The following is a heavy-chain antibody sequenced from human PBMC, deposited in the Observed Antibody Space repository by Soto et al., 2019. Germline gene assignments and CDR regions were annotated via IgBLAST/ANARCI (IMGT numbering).Heavy chain of an antibody. D-gene: IGHD2-2*01. Sequence: PGGSLRLSCVASGISFSNHWMSWVRQAPGKGLEWVANIKKDGSEKNYVDSVKGRFTISRDNTKNSLSLQMNNLRAEDTAVYYCARSRASRVAAIGYFDYWGQGTLVTVSS. CDR2: IKKDGSEK. CDR3: ARSRASRVAAIGYFDY. V-gene: IGHV3-7*02. J-gene: IGHJ4*02. CDR1: GISFSNHW.